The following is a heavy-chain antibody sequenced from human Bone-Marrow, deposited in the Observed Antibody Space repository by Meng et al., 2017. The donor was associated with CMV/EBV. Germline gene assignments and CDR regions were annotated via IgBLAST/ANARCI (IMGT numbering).Heavy chain of an antibody. V-gene: IGHV3-33*01. D-gene: IGHD3-22*01. CDR3: ARDLYYYDSSGRGFDY. J-gene: IGHJ4*02. CDR1: GLTFSSYG. Sequence: GLTFSSYGMHWVRQAPGKGLEWVAVTWYDGSNKYYADSVKGRFTISRDNSKNTLYLQMNSLRAEDTAVYYCARDLYYYDSSGRGFDYWGQGTLVTVSS. CDR2: TWYDGSNK.